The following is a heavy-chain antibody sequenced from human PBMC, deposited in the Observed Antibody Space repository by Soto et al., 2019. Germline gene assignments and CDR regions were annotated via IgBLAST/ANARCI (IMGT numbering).Heavy chain of an antibody. CDR2: INNDGSNA. CDR3: GRDVWNRASGPPDY. D-gene: IGHD3-10*01. Sequence: GGSLRLSCRGSGFTFSNSWMHWVRHTPGKGLVWVSRINNDGSNAAYADSVKGRFTISRDNGKNSLYLEMHSLRAEDTAVYYCGRDVWNRASGPPDYWGQGTLVTVSS. J-gene: IGHJ4*02. CDR1: GFTFSNSW. V-gene: IGHV3-74*01.